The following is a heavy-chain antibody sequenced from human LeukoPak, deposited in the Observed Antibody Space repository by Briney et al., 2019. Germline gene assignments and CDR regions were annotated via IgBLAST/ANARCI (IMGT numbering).Heavy chain of an antibody. V-gene: IGHV3-7*01. Sequence: GGSPRLSCAASGFSLSNYWMCWVRQAPGKGLEWVANIKQDRSEEYYVDSVKGRFTISRDNAKNSLYLQMNSLRAEDTAVYYCARHRQFYYNSSPYYYFDYWGQGALVTVSS. J-gene: IGHJ4*02. CDR3: ARHRQFYYNSSPYYYFDY. D-gene: IGHD3-22*01. CDR1: GFSLSNYW. CDR2: IKQDRSEE.